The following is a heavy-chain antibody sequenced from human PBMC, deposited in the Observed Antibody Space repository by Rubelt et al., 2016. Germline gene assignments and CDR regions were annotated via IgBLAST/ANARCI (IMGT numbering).Heavy chain of an antibody. D-gene: IGHD2-2*01. CDR1: GFTFSSSA. V-gene: IGHV3-30*04. CDR2: LSYDGSNK. J-gene: IGHJ4*02. Sequence: QVQLVESGGGVVQPGRSLSLSCAASGFTFSSSAMHWVRQAPVKGLGWVAVLSYDGSNKYYADSVKGRFTISRDNSKNTLYLQMNSLRAEDTAVYYCAREITPADLDWGQGTLVTVSS. CDR3: AREITPADLD.